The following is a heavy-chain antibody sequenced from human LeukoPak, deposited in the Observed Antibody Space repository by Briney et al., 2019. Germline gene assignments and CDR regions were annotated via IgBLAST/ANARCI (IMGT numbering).Heavy chain of an antibody. D-gene: IGHD2-2*01. CDR2: ISGSGVST. V-gene: IGHV3-23*01. CDR3: AKMLGSSDAKFDW. CDR1: GFTFSSYA. Sequence: GGSLRLSCAACGFTFSSYAMSWVRQAPGKGLEWVSTISGSGVSTYYADSVKGRSTISRDKSKKTLYLQMNRLGVEDTAVYYCAKMLGSSDAKFDWWGQGTLVTVSS. J-gene: IGHJ4*02.